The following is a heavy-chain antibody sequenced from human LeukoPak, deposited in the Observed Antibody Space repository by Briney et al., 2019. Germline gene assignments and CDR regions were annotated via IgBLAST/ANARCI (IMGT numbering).Heavy chain of an antibody. D-gene: IGHD1-26*01. CDR3: ARNTPSGTYFFDY. CDR2: INWNGGST. J-gene: IGHJ4*02. V-gene: IGHV3-20*01. CDR1: GFTFDDYG. Sequence: GGSLRLSCAASGFTFDDYGMSWVRQAPGKGLEWVSRINWNGGSTGYAGSVKGRFTISRDNAKNSLYLQMNSLSAEDTALYHCARNTPSGTYFFDYWGQGTLVTVSS.